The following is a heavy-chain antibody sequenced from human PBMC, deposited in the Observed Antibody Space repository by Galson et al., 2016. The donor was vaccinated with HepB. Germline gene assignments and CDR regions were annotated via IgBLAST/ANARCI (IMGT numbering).Heavy chain of an antibody. D-gene: IGHD6-6*01. V-gene: IGHV3-21*01. CDR2: ISSSSSSI. CDR1: GFTFSSYT. CDR3: ASPRGRLVMPPDY. Sequence: SLRLSCAASGFTFSSYTMNWVRQAPGKGLEWISSISSSSSSIYYADSVKGRFTVSRDNAKNSLFLQMNTLRAEDTAVYYCASPRGRLVMPPDYWGQGTLVTLSS. J-gene: IGHJ4*02.